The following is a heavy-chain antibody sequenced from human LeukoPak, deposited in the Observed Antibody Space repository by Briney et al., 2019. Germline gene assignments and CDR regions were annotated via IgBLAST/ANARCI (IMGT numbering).Heavy chain of an antibody. V-gene: IGHV1-2*02. J-gene: IGHJ4*02. CDR2: INPNSGGA. D-gene: IGHD6-19*01. Sequence: ASVKVSCKASGYTFTDYYMHWVRQAPGQGLEWMGWINPNSGGANYAQNFQGRVTMSRDTSITTVYMELTRLISDDTAVYYCAREPRPRGGWFVSDWGQGTLVTVSS. CDR1: GYTFTDYY. CDR3: AREPRPRGGWFVSD.